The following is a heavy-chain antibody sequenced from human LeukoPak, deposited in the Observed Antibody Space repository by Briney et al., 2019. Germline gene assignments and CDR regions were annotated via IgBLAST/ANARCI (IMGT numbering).Heavy chain of an antibody. CDR3: AKDLPPYSSGWYSDY. Sequence: GGSLRLSCAASGFTFSSYGMSWVRQAPGKGLEWGSAISGSGGSTYYADSVKGRFTISRDNSKNTLYLQMNSLRAEDTAVYYCAKDLPPYSSGWYSDYWGQGTLVTVSS. V-gene: IGHV3-23*01. J-gene: IGHJ4*02. CDR2: ISGSGGST. D-gene: IGHD6-19*01. CDR1: GFTFSSYG.